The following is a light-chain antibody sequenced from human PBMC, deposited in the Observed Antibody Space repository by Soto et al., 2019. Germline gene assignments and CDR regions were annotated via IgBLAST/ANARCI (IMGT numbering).Light chain of an antibody. Sequence: DIQMTQSPSTLSASVGDRVTITCRASQSISSWLAWYQRKPGQAPKLLIYKASTLQSGVPSRFSGSGSGTEFTLAISSLQPDDSATYYCQQYNDNWTFGQGTKVEIK. CDR3: QQYNDNWT. J-gene: IGKJ1*01. V-gene: IGKV1-5*03. CDR1: QSISSW. CDR2: KAS.